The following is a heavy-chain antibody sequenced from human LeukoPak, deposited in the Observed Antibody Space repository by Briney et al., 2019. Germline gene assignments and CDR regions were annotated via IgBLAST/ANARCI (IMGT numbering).Heavy chain of an antibody. V-gene: IGHV3-23*01. J-gene: IGHJ2*01. CDR3: ASSRRTYWYFDL. CDR2: ISSGGST. CDR1: GFTFSSYV. Sequence: GGSLRLSCAASGFTFSSYVMNWVRQAPGKGLEWVSGISSGGSTHYADSVKGRFTISSESSKNTLYLQMNSLRAEDTAVYYCASSRRTYWYFDLWGRGTLVTVS.